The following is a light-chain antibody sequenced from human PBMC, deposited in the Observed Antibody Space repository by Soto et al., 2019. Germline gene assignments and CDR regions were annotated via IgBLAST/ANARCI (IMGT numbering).Light chain of an antibody. J-gene: IGKJ1*01. CDR3: QQYDSSPRT. CDR1: QSVSTRS. V-gene: IGKV3-20*01. CDR2: GAS. Sequence: EIVLTQSPGTLSLSPGERATLSCRASQSVSTRSLAWYQQKPGQAPRLLISGASSRAADIPDRFSGSGSGTDFTLTINRLKPEDFAVYYCQQYDSSPRTFGQGTKVE.